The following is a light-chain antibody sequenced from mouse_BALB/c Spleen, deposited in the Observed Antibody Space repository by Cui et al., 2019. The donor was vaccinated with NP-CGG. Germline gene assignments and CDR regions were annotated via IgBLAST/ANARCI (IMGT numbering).Light chain of an antibody. CDR2: GTN. J-gene: IGLJ1*01. CDR1: TGAVTTSNY. CDR3: ALWYSNHWV. V-gene: IGLV1*01. Sequence: QAVVTQESALTTSPGETVTLTCRSSTGAVTTSNYDNWVQEKPDHLFNGLIGGTNNRAPGVPARFSGSLIGDKAALTITGEQTEDEAIYFCALWYSNHWVFGGGTKLTVL.